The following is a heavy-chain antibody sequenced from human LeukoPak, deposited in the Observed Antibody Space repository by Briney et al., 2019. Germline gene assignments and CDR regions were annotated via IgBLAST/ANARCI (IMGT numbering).Heavy chain of an antibody. CDR1: GFIFSNVW. Sequence: PGGSLRLSCAASGFIFSNVWMSWVRQAPGKGLECVANIKEDGSEKNYVDSVKGRFTTSRDNAKNSLYLQMNSLRAEDTAVYYCARYARGPLDWGQGTLVTVSS. J-gene: IGHJ4*02. D-gene: IGHD6-6*01. V-gene: IGHV3-7*01. CDR3: ARYARGPLD. CDR2: IKEDGSEK.